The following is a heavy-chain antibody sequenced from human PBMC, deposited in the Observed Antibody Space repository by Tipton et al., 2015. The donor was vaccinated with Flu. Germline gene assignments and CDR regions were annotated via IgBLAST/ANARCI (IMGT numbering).Heavy chain of an antibody. J-gene: IGHJ4*02. CDR3: TRESTVGTY. V-gene: IGHV3-53*01. Sequence: SLRLSCAAPGFTVSSKYMSWVRQAPGKGLEWVPNIYNDGTTYYADSVKGRFTISRDNSKNTVHLQMNSLRAEDTAVYYCTRESTVGTYWGQGTLVTVSS. D-gene: IGHD4-11*01. CDR1: GFTVSSKY. CDR2: IYNDGTT.